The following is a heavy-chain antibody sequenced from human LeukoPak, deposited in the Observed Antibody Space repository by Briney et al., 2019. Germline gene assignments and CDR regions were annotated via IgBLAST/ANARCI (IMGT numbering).Heavy chain of an antibody. J-gene: IGHJ4*02. CDR1: GFPLSSYA. D-gene: IGHD1-1*01. Sequence: GGSLRLSCAASGFPLSSYAMSWVRQAPGKGLEWVSAISGSGGSTYYADSVKGRFTISRDNSKNTLYLQMNSLRAEDTAVYYCARAPGYGAAYYFDYWGQGTLVTVSS. CDR3: ARAPGYGAAYYFDY. V-gene: IGHV3-23*01. CDR2: ISGSGGST.